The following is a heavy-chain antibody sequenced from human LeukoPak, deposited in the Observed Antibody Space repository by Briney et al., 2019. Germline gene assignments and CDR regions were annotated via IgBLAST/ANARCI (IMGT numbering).Heavy chain of an antibody. V-gene: IGHV1-2*02. J-gene: IGHJ1*01. D-gene: IGHD6-13*01. CDR2: IHPNSGGT. CDR1: GYTFTGYY. Sequence: ASVKVSCKASGYTFTGYYMHWVRQAPGQGLEWMGWIHPNSGGTNYAQKFQGRVTMTRDTSISTAYMELSRLRSDDTALYYCARIGISARGTNFHHWGQGTLVTVSS. CDR3: ARIGISARGTNFHH.